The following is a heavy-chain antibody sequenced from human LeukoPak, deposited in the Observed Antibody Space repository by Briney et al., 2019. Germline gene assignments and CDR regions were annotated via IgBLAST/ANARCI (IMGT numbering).Heavy chain of an antibody. CDR1: GFTFSSYS. CDR2: ISSSGTNI. V-gene: IGHV3-21*04. CDR3: ARDQNY. J-gene: IGHJ4*02. Sequence: PGGPLRLSCAASGFTFSSYSMNWVRQAPGKGLGWVSSISSSGTNIYYADSVKGRFTISRDNSKNTLYLQMNSLRAEDTAVYYCARDQNYWGQGTLVTVSS.